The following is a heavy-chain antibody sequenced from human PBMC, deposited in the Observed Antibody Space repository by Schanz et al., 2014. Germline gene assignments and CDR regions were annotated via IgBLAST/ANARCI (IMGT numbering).Heavy chain of an antibody. V-gene: IGHV3-30*02. Sequence: QLQLVESGGGVVQPGGSLKLSCVASGFTFKNYGIHWVRQALGKGLEWLTFIPFDASNKYYADSVKGRFTISRDNSKNTVYLQMDSLRPEDTAVYYCVRAGYETTGYYHLESWVGDYFDSWGQGALVTVSS. CDR1: GFTFKNYG. CDR2: IPFDASNK. J-gene: IGHJ4*02. CDR3: VRAGYETTGYYHLESWVGDYFDS. D-gene: IGHD3-22*01.